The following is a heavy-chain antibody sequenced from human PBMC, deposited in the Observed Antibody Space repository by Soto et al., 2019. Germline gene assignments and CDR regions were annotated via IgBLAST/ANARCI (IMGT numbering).Heavy chain of an antibody. D-gene: IGHD1-26*01. Sequence: SETLSLTCTVSGGSISSGDYYWSWIRQPPGKGLEWIGYIYYSGSTYYNPSLKSRVTISVDTSKNQFSLKLSSVTAADTAVYYCARQRPTDGRWEFANYYGMDVWGQGTPVTVSS. J-gene: IGHJ6*02. V-gene: IGHV4-30-4*01. CDR2: IYYSGST. CDR3: ARQRPTDGRWEFANYYGMDV. CDR1: GGSISSGDYY.